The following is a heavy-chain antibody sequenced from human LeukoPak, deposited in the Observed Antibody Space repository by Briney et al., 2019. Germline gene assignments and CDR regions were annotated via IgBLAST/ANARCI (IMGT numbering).Heavy chain of an antibody. Sequence: PGGSLRLSCAASGFIVNSYAMSWVRQAPGKGLAWVSLIYSDGVTQYADSVKGRFTISRVNSKNTLYLQMNSLRDEDTAVYFCARDRAEGKTWVEFDPWGQGTLVTVSS. V-gene: IGHV3-66*02. CDR1: GFIVNSYA. J-gene: IGHJ5*02. CDR2: IYSDGVT. CDR3: ARDRAEGKTWVEFDP.